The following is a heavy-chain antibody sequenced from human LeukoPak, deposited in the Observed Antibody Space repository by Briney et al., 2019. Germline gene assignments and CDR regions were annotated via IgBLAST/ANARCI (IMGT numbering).Heavy chain of an antibody. J-gene: IGHJ5*02. Sequence: SQTLSLTCAISGDSVSSNSAAWNWIRQSPSRGLEWLGRTYYRSKWYNDYAVSVKSRITINPDTSKNQFSLQLNSVAPEDTAVYYCAREDYSSWGRSYNWFDPWGQGTLVTVSS. CDR1: GDSVSSNSAA. V-gene: IGHV6-1*01. CDR3: AREDYSSWGRSYNWFDP. D-gene: IGHD6-13*01. CDR2: TYYRSKWYN.